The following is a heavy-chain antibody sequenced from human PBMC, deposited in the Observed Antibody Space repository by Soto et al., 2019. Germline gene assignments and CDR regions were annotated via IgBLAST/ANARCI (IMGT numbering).Heavy chain of an antibody. CDR2: SNPDSGGT. CDR1: GYTFIDYY. J-gene: IGHJ5*02. Sequence: QVHLVQSGAEVKKPGASVMVSCKAFGYTFIDYYIHWIRQAPGQGLEWLGWSNPDSGGTISAQKFQGRVTLTRDTSINTGYMEVSRLTSDDTAVYYCARAKSRRSGSGKVQFDLWGQGTLITVSS. CDR3: ARAKSRRSGSGKVQFDL. V-gene: IGHV1-2*02. D-gene: IGHD3-10*01.